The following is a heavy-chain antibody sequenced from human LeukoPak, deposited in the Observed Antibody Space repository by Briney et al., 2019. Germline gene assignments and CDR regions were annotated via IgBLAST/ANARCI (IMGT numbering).Heavy chain of an antibody. CDR3: AGSLAVVRFLSSGFDP. Sequence: SETLSLTCTVSGGAISSYYWSWIRQPPGKGLEWVGDIYYSGSTNSNPSLKSRVTISVDTSKSQFSLKLSSVTAADTAVYYCAGSLAVVRFLSSGFDPCGQGTLVTVSS. D-gene: IGHD3-3*01. V-gene: IGHV4-59*01. CDR1: GGAISSYY. CDR2: IYYSGST. J-gene: IGHJ5*02.